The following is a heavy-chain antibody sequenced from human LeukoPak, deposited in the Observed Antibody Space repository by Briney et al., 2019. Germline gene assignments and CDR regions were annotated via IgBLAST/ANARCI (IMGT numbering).Heavy chain of an antibody. V-gene: IGHV3-30*02. CDR1: GFTFSSYG. Sequence: PGGSLRLSCAASGFTFSSYGMHWVRQAPGKGLEGVAFIRYDGSNKYYADSVKGRFTISRENYKNTLYLQMNSLRAEDTAVYYCAKDMTTVTFFDYWGQGTLVTVSS. D-gene: IGHD4-17*01. CDR3: AKDMTTVTFFDY. J-gene: IGHJ4*02. CDR2: IRYDGSNK.